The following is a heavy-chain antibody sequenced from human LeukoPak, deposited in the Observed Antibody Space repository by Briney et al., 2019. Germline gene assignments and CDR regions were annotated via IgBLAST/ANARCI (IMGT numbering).Heavy chain of an antibody. J-gene: IGHJ4*02. CDR1: GFTFSSYG. Sequence: GGSLRLSCAASGFTFSSYGMHWVRQAPGKGLEWVAVISYDGSNKYYADSVKGRFTISRDNSKNTLYLQMNSLRAEDTAVYYCATQWPDYWGQGTLDTVSS. V-gene: IGHV3-30*03. CDR2: ISYDGSNK. D-gene: IGHD6-19*01. CDR3: ATQWPDY.